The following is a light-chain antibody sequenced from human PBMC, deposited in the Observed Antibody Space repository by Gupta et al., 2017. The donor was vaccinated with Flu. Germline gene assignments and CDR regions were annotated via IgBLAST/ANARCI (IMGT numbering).Light chain of an antibody. V-gene: IGLV6-57*02. Sequence: TVTIPCTGSSGDVASANVQWLQQRPGSAPNTVIYQGDERPSGVPARFSGSIDTSSTSASLVIAGMMTEDEDEYYCQSYDGANWVFGGGTKLTVL. CDR3: QSYDGANWV. J-gene: IGLJ3*02. CDR2: QGD. CDR1: SGDVASAN.